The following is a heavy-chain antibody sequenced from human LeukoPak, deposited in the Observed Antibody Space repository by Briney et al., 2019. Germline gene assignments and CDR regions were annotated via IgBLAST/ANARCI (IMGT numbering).Heavy chain of an antibody. D-gene: IGHD2-8*01. J-gene: IGHJ5*01. Sequence: SETLSLTCAVSGGSISGFYWSWIRQPPGKGLEWFGYIYYTRSTNYNSSLKSRVTISVDTSKHQFSLNLSSVTAADTAMYYCARAVLATKSEHWFDSWGQGTLVTVSS. CDR3: ARAVLATKSEHWFDS. CDR2: IYYTRST. CDR1: GGSISGFY. V-gene: IGHV4-59*01.